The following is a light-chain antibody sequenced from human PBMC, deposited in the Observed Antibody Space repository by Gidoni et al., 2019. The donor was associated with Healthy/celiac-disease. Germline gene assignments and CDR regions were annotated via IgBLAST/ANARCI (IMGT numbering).Light chain of an antibody. Sequence: SYELTQPSSVSVSPGQTARATRSGDVLAKKYARWFQQKPGPAPVLVIYKDSERPSGIPERFSGSSSGTTVTLTISGAQVEDEADYYCYSAADNNVVFGGGTKLTVL. V-gene: IGLV3-27*01. J-gene: IGLJ2*01. CDR2: KDS. CDR3: YSAADNNVV. CDR1: VLAKKY.